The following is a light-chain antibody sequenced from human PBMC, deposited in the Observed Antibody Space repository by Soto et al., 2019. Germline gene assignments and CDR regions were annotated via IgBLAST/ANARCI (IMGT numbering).Light chain of an antibody. J-gene: IGKJ1*01. V-gene: IGKV3-15*01. Sequence: EIVMTQSPGTLSVSPGEGATLSCRASQSVSSNLAWYQQKPGQAPRLLIFGASTRASGIPARFSGSGSGTEFTLTISSLQSEDFAIYYCQQYRNWPTWTFGQGTKVEIK. CDR1: QSVSSN. CDR2: GAS. CDR3: QQYRNWPTWT.